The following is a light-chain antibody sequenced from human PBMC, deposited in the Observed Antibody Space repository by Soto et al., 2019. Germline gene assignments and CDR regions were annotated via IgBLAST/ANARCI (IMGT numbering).Light chain of an antibody. J-gene: IGKJ1*01. Sequence: DIHMTQSPAALSASVGDRFTISCRASQSIGRNLNWYQQKPGKAPTLLMFTSSNLQSGVPSRFSGSGSGTDFIFTISSLQPEDFATYYCQQSYSTPPTFGQGTKVDIK. CDR1: QSIGRN. V-gene: IGKV1-39*01. CDR2: TSS. CDR3: QQSYSTPPT.